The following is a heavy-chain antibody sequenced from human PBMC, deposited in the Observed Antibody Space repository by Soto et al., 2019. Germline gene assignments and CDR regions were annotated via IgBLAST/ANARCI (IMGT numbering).Heavy chain of an antibody. D-gene: IGHD2-2*01. V-gene: IGHV3-30*03. Sequence: GGSLRLSCAASGFTFSSYGMHWVRQAPGKGLEWVAVISYDGSNKYYADPVKGRFTISRDQSKNPLYLQMNSLRADDTAVYYCARDFCPVPTCYDLWGQGVLVTVSS. CDR2: ISYDGSNK. CDR3: ARDFCPVPTCYDL. J-gene: IGHJ4*02. CDR1: GFTFSSYG.